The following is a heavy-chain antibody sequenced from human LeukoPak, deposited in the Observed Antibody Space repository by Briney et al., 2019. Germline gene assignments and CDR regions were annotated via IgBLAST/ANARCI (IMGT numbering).Heavy chain of an antibody. Sequence: ASVTVSCKASGYTFTGYYMHWVRQAPGQGLEWMGRINPNSGGTNYAQKFQGRVTMTRNTSISTAYMELSRLRSDDTAVYYCARDLRIAVGRVALCDYWGQGTLVTVSS. D-gene: IGHD6-19*01. CDR1: GYTFTGYY. J-gene: IGHJ4*02. V-gene: IGHV1-2*06. CDR3: ARDLRIAVGRVALCDY. CDR2: INPNSGGT.